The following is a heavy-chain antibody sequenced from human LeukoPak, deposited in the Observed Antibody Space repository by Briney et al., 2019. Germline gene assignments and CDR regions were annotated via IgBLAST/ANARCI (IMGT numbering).Heavy chain of an antibody. Sequence: NPSQTLSLTCTVSGGSISSGGYYWSWIRQHPGKGLEWIGYIYYSGSTYYNPSLKSRVTISVDTSKNQFSLKLSSVTAADTAVYYCVRESRTEREYWGQGTLVTVSS. D-gene: IGHD2-8*02. J-gene: IGHJ4*02. CDR3: VRESRTEREY. V-gene: IGHV4-31*03. CDR2: IYYSGST. CDR1: GGSISSGGYY.